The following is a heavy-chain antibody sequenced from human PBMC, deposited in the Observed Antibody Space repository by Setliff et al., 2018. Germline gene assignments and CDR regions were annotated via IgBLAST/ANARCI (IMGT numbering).Heavy chain of an antibody. D-gene: IGHD2-21*01. V-gene: IGHV4-61*02. CDR1: GGSVSSGSYY. CDR2: IYTSGST. J-gene: IGHJ2*01. CDR3: ARAQVVFAISAPVWYFEV. Sequence: PSETLSLTCTVSGGSVSSGSYYWSWIRQPAGKGLEWIGRIYTSGSTNYNPSLKSRVAISVDTSKNQFSLRLSSVTAADTAVYYCARAQVVFAISAPVWYFEVWGRGTQVTV.